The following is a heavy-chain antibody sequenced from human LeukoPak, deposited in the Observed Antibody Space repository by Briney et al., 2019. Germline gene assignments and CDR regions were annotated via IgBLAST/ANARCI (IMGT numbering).Heavy chain of an antibody. D-gene: IGHD1-14*01. J-gene: IGHJ4*02. CDR3: ARNQKGFDY. V-gene: IGHV4-59*01. CDR1: GGSISSYY. Sequence: SETLSLTCTVSGGSISSYYWSWIRQPPGKGLGWIGYIYYSGSTNYNPSLKSRVTISVDTSKNQFSLKLSSVTAADTAVYYCARNQKGFDYWGQGTLVTVSS. CDR2: IYYSGST.